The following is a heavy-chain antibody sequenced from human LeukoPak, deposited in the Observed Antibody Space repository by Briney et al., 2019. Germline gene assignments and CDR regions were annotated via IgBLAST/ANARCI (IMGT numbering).Heavy chain of an antibody. CDR3: AKGGHCSSTSCSLGDFDY. Sequence: GGSLRLSCAASGFTFSSYGMHWVRQAPGKGLERVAVIGYDGSNKYYAYSVKGRFTISRDNSKNTLYLQMNSLRAEDTAVYYCAKGGHCSSTSCSLGDFDYWGQGTLVTVSS. CDR2: IGYDGSNK. J-gene: IGHJ4*02. CDR1: GFTFSSYG. D-gene: IGHD2-2*01. V-gene: IGHV3-33*06.